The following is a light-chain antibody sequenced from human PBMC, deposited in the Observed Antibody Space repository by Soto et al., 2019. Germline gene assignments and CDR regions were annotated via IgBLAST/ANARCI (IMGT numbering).Light chain of an antibody. CDR3: SSYTSSNTWV. J-gene: IGLJ3*02. V-gene: IGLV2-14*01. CDR2: EVS. CDR1: SSDVGGYNY. Sequence: QSALTQPASVSGSPGQSITISCTGTSSDVGGYNYVSWYQQHPGKVPRLMMYEVSNRPSGLSDRLSGSKSGNTASLTIAGLQAEDEADYYCSSYTSSNTWVFGGGTKLTVL.